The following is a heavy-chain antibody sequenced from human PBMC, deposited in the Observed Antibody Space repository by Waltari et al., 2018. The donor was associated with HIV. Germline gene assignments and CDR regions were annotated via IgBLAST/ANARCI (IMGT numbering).Heavy chain of an antibody. V-gene: IGHV3-9*01. CDR1: GFRFDDFA. D-gene: IGHD2-2*01. CDR2: ISWNNGVI. J-gene: IGHJ4*02. CDR3: AKDISSSPPSHFDY. Sequence: EVRLVESGGGLVQPGRSLRLSCVASGFRFDDFAMHWVRQAPGKGLEGGSGISWNNGVIGYADSVKGRFTVSRDNAKNSLYLEMDSLRPEDTALYFCAKDISSSPPSHFDYWGQGTLVTVSS.